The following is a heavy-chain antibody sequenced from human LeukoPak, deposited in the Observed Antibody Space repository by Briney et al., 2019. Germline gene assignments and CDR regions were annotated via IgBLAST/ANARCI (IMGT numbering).Heavy chain of an antibody. D-gene: IGHD6-6*01. V-gene: IGHV3-7*03. CDR2: INSDGSEG. Sequence: GGSLRLPCAVSGFNFRDHWMDWVRQAPGKGLEWVASINSDGSEGYYADVVKGRFTISRDNAKNSLYLQINSLRAEDTAVYYCARSSYSSSSSVWGQGTMVTVSS. CDR1: GFNFRDHW. CDR3: ARSSYSSSSSV. J-gene: IGHJ3*01.